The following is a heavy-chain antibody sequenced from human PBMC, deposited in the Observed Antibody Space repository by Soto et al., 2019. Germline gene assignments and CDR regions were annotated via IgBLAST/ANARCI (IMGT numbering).Heavy chain of an antibody. D-gene: IGHD2-2*01. J-gene: IGHJ2*01. CDR1: GFTFSSYD. CDR3: AREIVTPGHWYFDV. V-gene: IGHV3-13*05. CDR2: IGAAGDP. Sequence: PGGSLRLSCAASGFTFSSYDIHWGRQTAGKSLELVSSIGAAGDPHYSDSVKGRFTISRENAKNSLYLQMNSLRAGDTAVYYCAREIVTPGHWYFDVWGRGTLVTVSS.